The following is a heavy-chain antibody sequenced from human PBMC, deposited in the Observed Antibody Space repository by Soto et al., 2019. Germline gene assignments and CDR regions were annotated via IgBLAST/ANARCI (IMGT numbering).Heavy chain of an antibody. CDR3: ARASQMVINPPFYAMDV. Sequence: ASVKVSCKASGYTFNRYYMHWVRQAPGPGLQWMGWISPHTGSTRYAPNFRGRVTMTRDTSVSTVYMELSGLTSDDTAVYYCARASQMVINPPFYAMDVWGQGTTVTGSS. CDR1: GYTFNRYY. D-gene: IGHD3-22*01. J-gene: IGHJ6*02. CDR2: ISPHTGST. V-gene: IGHV1-2*02.